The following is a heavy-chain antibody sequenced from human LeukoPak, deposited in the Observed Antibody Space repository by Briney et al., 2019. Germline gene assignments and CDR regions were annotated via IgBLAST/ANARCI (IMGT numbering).Heavy chain of an antibody. CDR2: ISGSGGST. D-gene: IGHD6-6*01. CDR3: ARFSSDYYYYGMDV. V-gene: IGHV3-23*01. Sequence: RGGSLRLSCAAAGFTFSSYAMSWVRQAPGKGLEWVSAISGSGGSTYYADSVKGRVTIARDNSKNTLYLQMNSLRAEDTAVYYCARFSSDYYYYGMDVWGQGPTVTVSS. CDR1: GFTFSSYA. J-gene: IGHJ6*01.